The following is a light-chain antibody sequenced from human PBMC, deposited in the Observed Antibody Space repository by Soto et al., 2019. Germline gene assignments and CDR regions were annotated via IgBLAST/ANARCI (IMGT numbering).Light chain of an antibody. V-gene: IGLV2-23*02. CDR1: SSDVGSYNL. Sequence: QSALTQPASVSGSPGQSITISCTGTSSDVGSYNLVSWYQRHPDKDPKLMIYEVSKRPSGVSDRFSGSKSGNTASLTISGLQVEDEADYYCCSYASTSTLLFGGGTKLTVL. J-gene: IGLJ3*02. CDR3: CSYASTSTLL. CDR2: EVS.